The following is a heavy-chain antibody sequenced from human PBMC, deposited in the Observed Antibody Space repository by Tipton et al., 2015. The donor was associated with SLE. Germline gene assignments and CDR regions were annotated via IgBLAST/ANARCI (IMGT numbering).Heavy chain of an antibody. Sequence: TLSLTCTVSGGSISSGSYYWSWIRQPAGKGLEWIGRIYTSGSTNYNPSLKSRVTISVDTSKNHFSLKLSSVTAADTAVYYCARVSSSTRYSFPFDFWGQGSLVTVSS. V-gene: IGHV4-61*02. J-gene: IGHJ4*02. CDR2: IYTSGST. D-gene: IGHD2-21*01. CDR3: ARVSSSTRYSFPFDF. CDR1: GGSISSGSYY.